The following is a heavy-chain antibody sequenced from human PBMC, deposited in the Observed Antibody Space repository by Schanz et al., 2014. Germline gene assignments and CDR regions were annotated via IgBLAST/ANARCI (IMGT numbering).Heavy chain of an antibody. CDR2: IKQDESEK. Sequence: EVQLLESGGGLVQPGGSLRLSCLASGFAFSSYGMNWLRQAPGKGLEWVANIKQDESEKYYVDSVKGRFTISRDNAKNSLYLQMNSLRAEDTAVYHCVSSGSYSSYAFWGQGTLVTVSS. V-gene: IGHV3-7*01. CDR3: VSSGSYSSYAF. CDR1: GFAFSSYG. J-gene: IGHJ4*02. D-gene: IGHD3-10*01.